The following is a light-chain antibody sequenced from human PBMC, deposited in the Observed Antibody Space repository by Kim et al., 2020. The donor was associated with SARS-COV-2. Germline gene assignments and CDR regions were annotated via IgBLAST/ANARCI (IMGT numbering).Light chain of an antibody. Sequence: SASIGDRVTITCRDSQSIGSWLDWYQQTPGKAPKLQIYETSSLESGVPSRFSGSGSGTEFTLNISSLQPDDFATYYCQEYSSYPYIFGQGTKLEI. CDR3: QEYSSYPYI. V-gene: IGKV1-5*03. CDR1: QSIGSW. J-gene: IGKJ2*01. CDR2: ETS.